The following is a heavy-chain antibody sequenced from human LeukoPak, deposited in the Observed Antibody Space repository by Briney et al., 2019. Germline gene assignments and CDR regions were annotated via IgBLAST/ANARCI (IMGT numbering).Heavy chain of an antibody. V-gene: IGHV1-69*05. D-gene: IGHD2-2*01. CDR3: ARDRDIVVVPAAHYDAFDI. CDR2: IIPIFGTA. J-gene: IGHJ3*02. CDR1: GGTFSSYA. Sequence: ASVKVSCKASGGTFSSYAISWVRQAPGQGLEWMGGIIPIFGTANYAQKFQGRVTITTDESTSTAYMELSSLRSEDTAVYYCARDRDIVVVPAAHYDAFDIWGQGTMVTVSS.